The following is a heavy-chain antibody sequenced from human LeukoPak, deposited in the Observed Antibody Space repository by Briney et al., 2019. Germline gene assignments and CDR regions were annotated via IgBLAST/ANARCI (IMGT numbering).Heavy chain of an antibody. D-gene: IGHD2-15*01. V-gene: IGHV1-18*04. J-gene: IGHJ3*01. Sequence: GASVKVSCKASGYTFTGYYMHWVRQAPGQGLEWMGWIIGNNGNTNYAEKFQGRVTMTTDTSTSTAYMDLRNLRSDDTAMYYCARAGWCSGGSCYPGAFDFWGQGTTVTVS. CDR2: IIGNNGNT. CDR3: ARAGWCSGGSCYPGAFDF. CDR1: GYTFTGYY.